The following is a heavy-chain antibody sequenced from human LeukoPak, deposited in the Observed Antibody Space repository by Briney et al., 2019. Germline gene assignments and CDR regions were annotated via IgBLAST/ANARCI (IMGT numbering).Heavy chain of an antibody. D-gene: IGHD3-22*01. CDR2: ISAYNGNT. V-gene: IGHV1-18*01. CDR1: GYTFTRYG. J-gene: IGHJ3*02. Sequence: ASVKVYCKASGYTFTRYGISWVRQAPGQGLEWMGWISAYNGNTNYAQKLQGRVTMTTDTSTSTAYMELRSLRSDDTAVYYCARAKYYYDSSGSRTAFDIWGQGTMVTVSS. CDR3: ARAKYYYDSSGSRTAFDI.